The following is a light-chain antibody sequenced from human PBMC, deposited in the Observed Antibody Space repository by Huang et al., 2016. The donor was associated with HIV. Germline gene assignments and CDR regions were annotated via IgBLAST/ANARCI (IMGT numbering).Light chain of an antibody. V-gene: IGKV1-9*01. CDR3: QQLNSYPLT. Sequence: IQLTQSPSSLSASVGDRVTITCRASQGISSYLAWYQQKLGEAPKLLIYGASTLQSGVPSRFSGSGSGTNFTLTISSLQPEDFATYYCQQLNSYPLTFGGGTKVEIK. J-gene: IGKJ4*01. CDR1: QGISSY. CDR2: GAS.